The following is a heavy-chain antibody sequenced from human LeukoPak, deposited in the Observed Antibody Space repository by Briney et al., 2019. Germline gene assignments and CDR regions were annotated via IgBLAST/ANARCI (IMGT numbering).Heavy chain of an antibody. J-gene: IGHJ4*02. Sequence: SGPTLVKPTQTLTLTCSFSGFSLSTSVVGVGWFRQPPGQALEWLALIYGSGEKHYTPSLKTRLSITKDTSRNQVVLIMTNMDPVDTATYYCVHYLVTGDRGFDDWGQGTLVTVSS. D-gene: IGHD7-27*01. CDR3: VHYLVTGDRGFDD. V-gene: IGHV2-5*01. CDR2: IYGSGEK. CDR1: GFSLSTSVVG.